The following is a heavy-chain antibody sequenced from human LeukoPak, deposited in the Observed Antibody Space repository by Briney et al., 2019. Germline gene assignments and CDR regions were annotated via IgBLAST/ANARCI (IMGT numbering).Heavy chain of an antibody. CDR3: ARGGPTIDFDY. CDR1: GGSISSGDYY. J-gene: IGHJ4*02. V-gene: IGHV4-30-4*01. Sequence: SGTLSLTCTVSGGSISSGDYYWSWIRQPPGKGLEWIGYIYYSGSTYYNPSLKSRVTISVDTSKNQFSLKLSSVTAADTAVYYCARGGPTIDFDYWGQGTLVTVSS. D-gene: IGHD1-1*01. CDR2: IYYSGST.